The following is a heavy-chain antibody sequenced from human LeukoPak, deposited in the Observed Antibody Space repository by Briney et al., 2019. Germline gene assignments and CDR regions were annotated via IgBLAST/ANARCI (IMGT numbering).Heavy chain of an antibody. J-gene: IGHJ4*02. V-gene: IGHV1-18*01. CDR3: ARGSGLWFGQNVFDY. D-gene: IGHD3-10*01. Sequence: GASVKVSCKASGYTFNSYGLSWVRQAPGQGLEWMGWISVQNGNTKYAQKVQGRVTVTTDTSTSTVYMELRSLRSDDTAVYYCARGSGLWFGQNVFDYWGQGTLVTVSS. CDR2: ISVQNGNT. CDR1: GYTFNSYG.